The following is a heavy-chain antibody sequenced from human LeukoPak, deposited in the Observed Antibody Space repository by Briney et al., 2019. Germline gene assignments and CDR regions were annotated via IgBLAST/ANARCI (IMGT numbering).Heavy chain of an antibody. Sequence: AASVTVSCKASGYTFTSYAMNWVRQAPGQGLEWMGWINTNTGNPTYAQGFTGRFVFSLDTSVSTAYLQISSLKAEDTAVYYCARVNRKTDGSHPSGYYYYMDVWGKGTTVTVSS. CDR3: ARVNRKTDGSHPSGYYYYMDV. V-gene: IGHV7-4-1*02. CDR1: GYTFTSYA. D-gene: IGHD1-1*01. CDR2: INTNTGNP. J-gene: IGHJ6*03.